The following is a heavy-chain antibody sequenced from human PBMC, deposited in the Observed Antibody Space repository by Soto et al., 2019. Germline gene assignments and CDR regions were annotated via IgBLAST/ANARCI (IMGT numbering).Heavy chain of an antibody. J-gene: IGHJ6*02. CDR2: ISYDGSNK. CDR1: GFTFSSYG. Sequence: QVQLVESGGGVVQPGRSLRLSCAASGFTFSSYGMHWVRQAPGKGLEWVAVISYDGSNKYYADSVKGRFTISRENYKNTLYLQMNSLRAEDTAVYYCAKVSVGAQPVYYYYDGMDVWGQGTTVTVSS. V-gene: IGHV3-30*18. CDR3: AKVSVGAQPVYYYYDGMDV. D-gene: IGHD1-26*01.